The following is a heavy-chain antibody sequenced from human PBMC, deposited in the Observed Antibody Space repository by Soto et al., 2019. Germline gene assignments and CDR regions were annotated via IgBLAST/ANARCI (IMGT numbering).Heavy chain of an antibody. CDR3: AEYYYGSGSYYNYYYYGMDV. CDR2: IIPIFGTA. J-gene: IGHJ6*02. D-gene: IGHD3-10*01. Sequence: QVQLVQSGAEVKKPGSSVKVFCKASGGTFSSYAISWVRQAPGQGLEWMGGIIPIFGTANYAQKFQGRVTITADESTSTAYMELSSLRSEDTAVYYCAEYYYGSGSYYNYYYYGMDVWGQGTTVTVSS. V-gene: IGHV1-69*01. CDR1: GGTFSSYA.